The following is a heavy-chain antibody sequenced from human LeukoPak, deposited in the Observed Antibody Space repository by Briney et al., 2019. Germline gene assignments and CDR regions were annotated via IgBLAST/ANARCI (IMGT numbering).Heavy chain of an antibody. CDR3: ARWRTSNWSEFDY. Sequence: GGSLRLSCAASGFTFSSHWVAWLRQAPEKGLEWVANIKQDGSEIYYVDSVKGRFTISRDNARNSLYLQMNSLRAEDTAVYFCARWRTSNWSEFDYWGQGTLVTVSS. CDR1: GFTFSSHW. D-gene: IGHD6-13*01. J-gene: IGHJ4*02. CDR2: IKQDGSEI. V-gene: IGHV3-7*05.